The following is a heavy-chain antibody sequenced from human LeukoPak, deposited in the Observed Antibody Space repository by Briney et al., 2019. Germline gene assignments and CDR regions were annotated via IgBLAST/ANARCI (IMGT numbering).Heavy chain of an antibody. J-gene: IGHJ4*02. D-gene: IGHD3-22*01. V-gene: IGHV3-7*05. CDR2: IKKDGSDQ. Sequence: GGSLRLSCAASGFTFSCYWMTWVRQAPGQGLDWVANIKKDGSDQHYGDSVKGRFTISRDNTKNSLFLQMNSLRAEDTAMYYCTTYYDSGPSKDWGQGTLVTVSS. CDR1: GFTFSCYW. CDR3: TTYYDSGPSKD.